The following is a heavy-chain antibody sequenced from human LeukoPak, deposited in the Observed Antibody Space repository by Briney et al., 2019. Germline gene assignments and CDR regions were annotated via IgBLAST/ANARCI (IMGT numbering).Heavy chain of an antibody. D-gene: IGHD3-22*01. V-gene: IGHV4-31*03. Sequence: PSETLSLTCTVSGGSISSGGYYWSWIRQHPGKGLAWIGYIYYSGSTYYNPSLKSRVTISVDTSKNQFSLKLSSVTAADTAVYYCARSGSTPNYDSSGSRGWLYYFDYWGQGTLVTVSS. CDR2: IYYSGST. CDR3: ARSGSTPNYDSSGSRGWLYYFDY. CDR1: GGSISSGGYY. J-gene: IGHJ4*02.